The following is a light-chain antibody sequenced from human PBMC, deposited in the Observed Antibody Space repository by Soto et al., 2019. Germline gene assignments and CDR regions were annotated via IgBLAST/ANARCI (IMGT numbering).Light chain of an antibody. CDR3: QTWGTGAVV. J-gene: IGLJ2*01. V-gene: IGLV4-69*01. CDR2: LNNDGSH. Sequence: QPVLTQSPSASASLGASVKLTCTLSSGYSSYAIAWHQQQPEKGPRYLMKLNNDGSHSKGDGIPDRFSGSSSGAQRYLTISSLQSEDEADYYCQTWGTGAVVFGGWTQLTVL. CDR1: SGYSSYA.